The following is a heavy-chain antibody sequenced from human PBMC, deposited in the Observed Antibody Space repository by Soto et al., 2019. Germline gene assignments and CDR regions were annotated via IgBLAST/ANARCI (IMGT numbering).Heavy chain of an antibody. CDR2: ISAHNGNT. CDR1: GYGFTTYG. V-gene: IGHV1-18*01. J-gene: IGHJ4*02. CDR3: ARGRYGDY. Sequence: QVHLVQSGAEVKKPGASVKVSCKGSGYGFTTYGITWVRQAPGQGLEWMAWISAHNGNTNYAQKHQGRVTGTRDTSKSTAYMELRGLRSDDTAVYYCARGRYGDYWGQGALVTVSS. D-gene: IGHD1-1*01.